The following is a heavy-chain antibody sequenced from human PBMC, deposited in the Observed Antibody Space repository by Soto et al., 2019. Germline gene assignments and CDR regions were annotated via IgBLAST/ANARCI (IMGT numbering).Heavy chain of an antibody. CDR2: IYYSGST. D-gene: IGHD3-16*02. J-gene: IGHJ3*02. CDR3: ARSPPYDYVWGSYRYAFDI. V-gene: IGHV4-59*08. Sequence: SETLSLTCTVSGGSISSYYWSWIRQPPGKGLEWIGYIYYSGSTNYNPSLKSRVTISVDTSKNQFSLKLSSVTAADTAVYYCARSPPYDYVWGSYRYAFDIWGQGTMVTVSS. CDR1: GGSISSYY.